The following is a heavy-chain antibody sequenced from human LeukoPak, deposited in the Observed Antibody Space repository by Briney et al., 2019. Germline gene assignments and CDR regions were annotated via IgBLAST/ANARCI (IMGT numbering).Heavy chain of an antibody. Sequence: KPSEILSLTCTVSGGSTSSSNYYWGWIRQPPGKGLEWIGGIHYSGNTYYNPSLKSRVTISVDTSKNQFSLKLSSVTAADTAVYYCARGVSASEYYYDSSGYYADWFDPWGQGTLVTVSS. V-gene: IGHV4-39*01. CDR3: ARGVSASEYYYDSSGYYADWFDP. CDR1: GGSTSSSNYY. D-gene: IGHD3-22*01. CDR2: IHYSGNT. J-gene: IGHJ5*02.